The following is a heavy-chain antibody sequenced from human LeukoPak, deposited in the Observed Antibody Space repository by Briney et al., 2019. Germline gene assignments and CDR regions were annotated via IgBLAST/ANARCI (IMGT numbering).Heavy chain of an antibody. D-gene: IGHD2-21*02. CDR2: IKSKTDGGTT. CDR1: GFTFSNAW. CDR3: TTDASGDYADGNYYGMDV. V-gene: IGHV3-15*01. J-gene: IGHJ6*02. Sequence: PGGSLRLPCAASGFTFSNAWMSWVRQAPGKGLEWVGRIKSKTDGGTTDYAAPVKGRFTISRDDSKNTLYLQMNSLKTEDTAVYYCTTDASGDYADGNYYGMDVWGQGTTVTVSS.